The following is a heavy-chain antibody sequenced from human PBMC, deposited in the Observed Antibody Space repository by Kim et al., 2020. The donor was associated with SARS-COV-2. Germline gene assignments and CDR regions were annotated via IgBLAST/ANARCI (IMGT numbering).Heavy chain of an antibody. CDR3: ARHWGGGVPPGIDY. V-gene: IGHV4-39*01. J-gene: IGHJ4*02. CDR1: GGSISSSDYY. CDR2: IYYAGNT. Sequence: SETLSLTCTVSGGSISSSDYYWGWIRQPPEKGLEWIGSIYYAGNTYDNPSLKSRVSISVDSSKNQFSLKLSSVTAADTAIYYCARHWGGGVPPGIDYWGQGALGTVSS. D-gene: IGHD2-2*01.